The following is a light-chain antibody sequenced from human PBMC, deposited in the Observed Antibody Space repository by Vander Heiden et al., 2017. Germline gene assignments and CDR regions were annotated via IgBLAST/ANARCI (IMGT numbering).Light chain of an antibody. V-gene: IGKV1-5*03. CDR3: QQYDGSWT. Sequence: DIKMTQSPSTLSASVGDRVTITCRASQSIRSWLAWYQQNPGKAPKLLIYKASSLQSGVPSRFSGSGSGTEFTLTISSLQPDDFATYYCQQYDGSWTFGQGTKVEIK. CDR1: QSIRSW. J-gene: IGKJ1*01. CDR2: KAS.